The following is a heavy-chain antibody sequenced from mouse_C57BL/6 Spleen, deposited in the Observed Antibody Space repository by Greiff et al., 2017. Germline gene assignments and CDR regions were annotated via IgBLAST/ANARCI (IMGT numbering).Heavy chain of an antibody. V-gene: IGHV1-54*01. J-gene: IGHJ2*01. D-gene: IGHD2-4*01. CDR2: INPGSGGT. CDR1: GYAFTNYL. Sequence: QVQLQQSGAELVRPGTSVTVSCTASGYAFTNYLIEWVKQRPGQGLEWIGVINPGSGGTNYNEKFKGKATLTADKSSSTAYMQLSSLTSEDSAVYFCARDDYDENYFDYWGQGTTLTVSS. CDR3: ARDDYDENYFDY.